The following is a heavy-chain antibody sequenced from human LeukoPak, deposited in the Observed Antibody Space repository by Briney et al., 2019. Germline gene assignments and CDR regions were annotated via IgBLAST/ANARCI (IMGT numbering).Heavy chain of an antibody. J-gene: IGHJ3*02. CDR3: AKDGPTVTTGDI. CDR2: LYSDGTT. V-gene: IGHV3-53*01. CDR1: VLTVSSYD. Sequence: PGGAVRLSCAASVLTVSSYDMSWVRQARGKGLDGLSVLYSDGTTYHLDSVKRRLTLPRDDSMNTLYLQMHRLRVEDTAVYYCAKDGPTVTTGDIWGQGTMVTVSS. D-gene: IGHD4-17*01.